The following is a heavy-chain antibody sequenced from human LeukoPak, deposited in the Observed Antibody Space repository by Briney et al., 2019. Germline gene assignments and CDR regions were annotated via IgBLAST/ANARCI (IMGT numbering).Heavy chain of an antibody. CDR2: ISSNGGST. CDR1: GFTFSSYA. CDR3: VKDQASGSSSWYGFDY. J-gene: IGHJ4*02. V-gene: IGHV3-64D*06. Sequence: GGSLRLSCSASGFTFSSYAMHWVRQAPGKGLEYVSAISSNGGSTYYTDSVKGRFTISRDNSKNTLYLQMSSLRAEDTAVYYCVKDQASGSSSWYGFDYWGQGTLVTVSS. D-gene: IGHD6-13*01.